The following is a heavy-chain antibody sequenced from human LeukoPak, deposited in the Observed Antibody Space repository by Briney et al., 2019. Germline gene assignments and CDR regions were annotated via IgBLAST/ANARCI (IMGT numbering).Heavy chain of an antibody. CDR1: GGTFSSYA. CDR2: MNPNSGNT. Sequence: ASVKVSCKASGGTFSSYAISWVRQATGQGLEWMGWMNPNSGNTGYAQKFQGRVTMTRNTSISTAYMELSSLRSEDTAVYYCARKTTGRGSFDIWGQGTMVTVSS. V-gene: IGHV1-8*02. J-gene: IGHJ3*02. D-gene: IGHD3-10*01. CDR3: ARKTTGRGSFDI.